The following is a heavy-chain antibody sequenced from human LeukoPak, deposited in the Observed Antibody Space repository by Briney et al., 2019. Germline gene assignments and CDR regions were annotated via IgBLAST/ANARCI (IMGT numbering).Heavy chain of an antibody. CDR1: GFTFSSYA. Sequence: GGSLRLSCAASGFTFSSYAMSWVRQAPGKGLEWVSAISGSGGNTDYADSVKGRFTISRDNSKNTLYLQTNSLRAEDTAVYYCARELAPTSSSSSLNYNYYGMDVWGQGTTVIVSS. D-gene: IGHD6-6*01. V-gene: IGHV3-23*01. CDR2: ISGSGGNT. J-gene: IGHJ6*02. CDR3: ARELAPTSSSSSLNYNYYGMDV.